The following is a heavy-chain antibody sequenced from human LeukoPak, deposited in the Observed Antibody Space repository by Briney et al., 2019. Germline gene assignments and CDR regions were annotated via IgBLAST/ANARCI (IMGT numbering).Heavy chain of an antibody. CDR2: INHSGST. CDR3: ARGPRKNYVLPRRWYFDL. D-gene: IGHD2/OR15-2a*01. V-gene: IGHV4-34*01. CDR1: GGSFSGYY. J-gene: IGHJ2*01. Sequence: SETLSLTCAVYGGSFSGYYWSWIRQPPGKGLEWIREINHSGSTNYNPSLKSRVTISVDTSKNQFSLKLSSVTAADTAVYYCARGPRKNYVLPRRWYFDLWGRGTLVTVSS.